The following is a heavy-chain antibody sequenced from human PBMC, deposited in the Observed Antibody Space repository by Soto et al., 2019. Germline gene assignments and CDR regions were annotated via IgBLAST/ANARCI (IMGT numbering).Heavy chain of an antibody. V-gene: IGHV1-8*01. Sequence: QVQLVQSGAEVKKPGASVKVSCKASGYTFTSYDINWVRQATGQGLEWMGWMNPNSGNTGYAQKFQGRVTMTRNTSISTAYMELSSLRSEDTAVYYRARGRSCISTSCYSLSWFDPWGQGTLVTVSS. J-gene: IGHJ5*02. CDR2: MNPNSGNT. CDR1: GYTFTSYD. D-gene: IGHD2-2*01. CDR3: ARGRSCISTSCYSLSWFDP.